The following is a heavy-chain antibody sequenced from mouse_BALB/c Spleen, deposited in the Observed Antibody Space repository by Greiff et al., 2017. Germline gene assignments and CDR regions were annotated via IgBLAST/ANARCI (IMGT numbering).Heavy chain of an antibody. CDR3: TRGPFDV. CDR1: GFTFSNYW. CDR2: IRLKSNNYAT. Sequence: EVKLMESGGGLVQPGGSMKLSCVASGFTFSNYWMNWVRQSPEKGLEWVAEIRLKSNNYATHYAESVKGRFTISRDDSKSSVYLQMNNLRAEDTGIYYCTRGPFDVWGAGTTVTVSS. J-gene: IGHJ1*01. V-gene: IGHV6-6*02.